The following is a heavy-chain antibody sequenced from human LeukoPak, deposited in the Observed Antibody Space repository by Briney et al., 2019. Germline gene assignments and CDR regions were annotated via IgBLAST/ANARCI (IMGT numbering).Heavy chain of an antibody. J-gene: IGHJ4*02. V-gene: IGHV3-74*01. Sequence: GGSLRLSCAASGFTFSSYWMHWVRQAPGKGLVWVSRINSDGSSTSYAESVKGRFTISRDNAKNTLYLQMNSLRAEDTAVYHCARERVTGGDCSSTSCYAYYFDYWGQGTLVTVSS. CDR2: INSDGSST. D-gene: IGHD2-2*01. CDR1: GFTFSSYW. CDR3: ARERVTGGDCSSTSCYAYYFDY.